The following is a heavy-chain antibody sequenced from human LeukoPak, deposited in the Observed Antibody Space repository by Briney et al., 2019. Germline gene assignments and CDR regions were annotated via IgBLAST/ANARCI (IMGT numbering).Heavy chain of an antibody. Sequence: GESLKISCKGSGYSFNSYWIGWVRQMPGKGLEWMGIIYPGDSDTRYSPSFQGHVTISADKSISTAYLQWSSLKASDTAMYYCARHSSKWYLPDWGQGTPVTVSS. J-gene: IGHJ4*02. D-gene: IGHD6-13*01. CDR2: IYPGDSDT. CDR1: GYSFNSYW. V-gene: IGHV5-51*01. CDR3: ARHSSKWYLPD.